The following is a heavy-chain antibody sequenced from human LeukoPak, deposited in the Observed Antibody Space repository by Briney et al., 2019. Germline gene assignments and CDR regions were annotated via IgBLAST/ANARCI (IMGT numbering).Heavy chain of an antibody. CDR1: GFTFDDYA. CDR2: ISWNSGSI. V-gene: IGHV3-9*01. J-gene: IGHJ2*01. Sequence: GGSLRLSCAASGFTFDDYAMHWVRQAPGKGLEWVSGISWNSGSIGYADSVKGRFTISRDNAKNSLFLQMNSLRAEDTAVYYCARSMSTVTTRYFDLWGRGTLVTVSS. D-gene: IGHD4-17*01. CDR3: ARSMSTVTTRYFDL.